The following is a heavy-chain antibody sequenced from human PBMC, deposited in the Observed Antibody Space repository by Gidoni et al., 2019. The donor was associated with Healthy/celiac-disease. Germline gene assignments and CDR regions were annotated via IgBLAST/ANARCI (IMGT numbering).Heavy chain of an antibody. Sequence: VYGKASGYTFTSYDINWVRQATGQGLEWMGWMNPNSGNTGYTQKFQGRVTMTRNTSISTAYMELSSLRSEDTAVYYCARVGSSSWDYYYYYDMDVWGQGTTVTVSS. V-gene: IGHV1-8*01. D-gene: IGHD6-13*01. CDR3: ARVGSSSWDYYYYYDMDV. CDR2: MNPNSGNT. J-gene: IGHJ6*02. CDR1: GYTFTSYD.